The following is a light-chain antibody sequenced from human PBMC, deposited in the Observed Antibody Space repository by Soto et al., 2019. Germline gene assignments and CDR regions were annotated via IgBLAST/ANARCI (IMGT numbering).Light chain of an antibody. V-gene: IGKV3-11*01. CDR2: DTS. J-gene: IGKJ1*01. CDR1: QSVSSN. CDR3: HQRKSWPRT. Sequence: EIVLTQSPATLSLSPGERATLSCRASQSVSSNLAWYQHKPGQAPRLLIYDTSNRATGIPARFSGSGSETDFTLTISSLEPEDFAVYYCHQRKSWPRTFGQGTKVDIK.